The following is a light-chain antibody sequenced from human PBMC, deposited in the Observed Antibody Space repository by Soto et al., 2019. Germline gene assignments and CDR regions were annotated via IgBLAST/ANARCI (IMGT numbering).Light chain of an antibody. CDR3: SSFTTSSSDV. V-gene: IGLV2-14*03. CDR1: SSDVGGYNY. CDR2: DVI. J-gene: IGLJ1*01. Sequence: QSALTQPASVSGSLGQSITISCTGTSSDVGGYNYVSWYQHHPGKAPKVMIYDVINRPSGVSNRFSGSKSGNTASLTISGLRAEDEADYYCSSFTTSSSDVFGTGTKLTVL.